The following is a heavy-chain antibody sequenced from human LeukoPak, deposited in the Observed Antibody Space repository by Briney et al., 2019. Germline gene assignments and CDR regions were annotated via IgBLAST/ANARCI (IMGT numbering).Heavy chain of an antibody. J-gene: IGHJ4*02. Sequence: AGGSLRLSCAASGFTFSSYWMSWVRQAPGKGLEGVANIKQDGSEKYYVDSVKGRFTISRDNAKNSLYLQMNSLRAEDAAVYYCARDLRGYSYGLTYFDYWGQGTLVTVSS. CDR1: GFTFSSYW. D-gene: IGHD5-18*01. V-gene: IGHV3-7*03. CDR2: IKQDGSEK. CDR3: ARDLRGYSYGLTYFDY.